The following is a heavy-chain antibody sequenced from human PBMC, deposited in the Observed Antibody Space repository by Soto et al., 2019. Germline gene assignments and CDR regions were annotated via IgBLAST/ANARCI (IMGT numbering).Heavy chain of an antibody. D-gene: IGHD6-19*01. V-gene: IGHV4-4*02. CDR1: GGSISSSNW. J-gene: IGHJ5*02. CDR3: ARASGVRAVAGTETSWFDP. CDR2: IYHSGST. Sequence: SETLSLTCAVSGGSISSSNWWSWVRQPPGKGLEWIGEIYHSGSTNYNPSLKSRVTISVDKSKNQFSLKLSSVTAADTAVYYCARASGVRAVAGTETSWFDPWGQGTLVTVSS.